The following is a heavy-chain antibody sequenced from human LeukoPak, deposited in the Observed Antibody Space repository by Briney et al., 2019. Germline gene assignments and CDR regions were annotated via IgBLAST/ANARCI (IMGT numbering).Heavy chain of an antibody. J-gene: IGHJ2*01. CDR1: GGSISSYY. V-gene: IGHV4-59*01. CDR3: ARDGSSGWDSLSGYFDL. D-gene: IGHD6-19*01. CDR2: IYYSGST. Sequence: SETLSLTCTVSGGSISSYYWSWIRQPPGKGLEWIGYIYYSGSTNYNPSLKSRVTISVDTSKNQFSLKLSSVTAADTAVYYCARDGSSGWDSLSGYFDLWGRGTLVTVSS.